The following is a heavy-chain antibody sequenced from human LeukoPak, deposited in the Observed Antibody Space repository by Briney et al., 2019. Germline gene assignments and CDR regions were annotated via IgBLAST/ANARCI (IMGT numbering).Heavy chain of an antibody. CDR3: ARDKPDYGDYSTSPAYYMDV. D-gene: IGHD4-17*01. Sequence: PSQTLSLNCTVSGGSISSGSYYWSWIRQPAGKGLEWIGHIYTSGSTNYNPSLKSRVTMSVDTSKNQFSLKLSSVTAADTAVYYCARDKPDYGDYSTSPAYYMDVWGKGTTVTVSS. J-gene: IGHJ6*03. CDR2: IYTSGST. V-gene: IGHV4-61*09. CDR1: GGSISSGSYY.